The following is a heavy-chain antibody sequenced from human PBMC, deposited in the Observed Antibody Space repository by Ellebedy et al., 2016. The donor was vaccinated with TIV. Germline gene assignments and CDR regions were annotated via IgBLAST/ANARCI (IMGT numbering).Heavy chain of an antibody. D-gene: IGHD1-1*01. CDR2: ISYDGSNK. Sequence: GESLKISXAASGFTFSSYAMHWVRQAPGKGLEWVAVISYDGSNKYYADSVKGRFTISRDNSKNTLYLQMNSLRAEDTAVYYCARGPLQLPLDYWGQGTLVTVSS. CDR1: GFTFSSYA. V-gene: IGHV3-30-3*01. CDR3: ARGPLQLPLDY. J-gene: IGHJ4*02.